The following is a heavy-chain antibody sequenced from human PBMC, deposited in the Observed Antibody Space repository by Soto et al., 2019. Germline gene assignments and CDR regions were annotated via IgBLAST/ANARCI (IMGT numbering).Heavy chain of an antibody. V-gene: IGHV1-69*13. CDR1: GGTFSSNA. J-gene: IGHJ3*02. CDR3: ERVRRARMRMIDPVAAFDI. Sequence: SVKVSCKASGGTFSSNAINWVRQAPGQGLEWMGGIIPIFNTIDYAQKFQARVTITADDSTTTAYMELSRLRSEDTAVYYCERVRRARMRMIDPVAAFDIWGQGTTVTVSS. D-gene: IGHD3-22*01. CDR2: IIPIFNTI.